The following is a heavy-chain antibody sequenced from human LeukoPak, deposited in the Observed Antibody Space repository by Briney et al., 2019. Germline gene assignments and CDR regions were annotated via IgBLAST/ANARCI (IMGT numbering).Heavy chain of an antibody. CDR3: ARDGQYSGYDSRFDY. CDR1: GFSFSNFA. D-gene: IGHD5-12*01. J-gene: IGHJ4*02. CDR2: IGVGAGRT. Sequence: PGGSLRLSCAASGFSFSNFAMNWVRQAPGKGLEWGSAIGVGAGRTYYADSVKGRFTISRDNSNSTLYLQLDTLRADDTAVYYCARDGQYSGYDSRFDYWGQGTLVTVSS. V-gene: IGHV3-23*01.